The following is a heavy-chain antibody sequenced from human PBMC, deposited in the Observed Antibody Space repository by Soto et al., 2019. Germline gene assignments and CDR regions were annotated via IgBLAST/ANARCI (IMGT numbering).Heavy chain of an antibody. D-gene: IGHD5-12*01. Sequence: QVQLVESGGGVVQPGRSLRLSCAASGFTFSSYGMHWVRQAPGKGLEWVAVIWHDGSNKYYADSVKGRFTISRDNSKNTLYLQMNSLRAEDTAVYYCARQRDGYKGEFDYWGQGTLVTVSS. V-gene: IGHV3-33*01. CDR3: ARQRDGYKGEFDY. CDR1: GFTFSSYG. J-gene: IGHJ4*02. CDR2: IWHDGSNK.